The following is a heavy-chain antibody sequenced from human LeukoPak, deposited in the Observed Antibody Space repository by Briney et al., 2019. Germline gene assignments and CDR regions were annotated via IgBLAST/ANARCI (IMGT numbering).Heavy chain of an antibody. D-gene: IGHD2/OR15-2a*01. J-gene: IGHJ5*02. CDR3: AKDGKYEAKTPYNWFDP. Sequence: QTGGSLRLSCAASGFTFSNYAMSWVRQAPGKGLEWVSAISGGGGSTYYADSVKGRFTISRDNSKNTLYLQMNSLRAEDTAVYYCAKDGKYEAKTPYNWFDPWGQGTLVTVSS. CDR2: ISGGGGST. V-gene: IGHV3-23*01. CDR1: GFTFSNYA.